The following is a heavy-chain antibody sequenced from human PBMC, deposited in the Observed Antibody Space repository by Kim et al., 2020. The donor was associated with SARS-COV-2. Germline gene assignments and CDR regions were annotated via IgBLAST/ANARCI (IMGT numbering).Heavy chain of an antibody. J-gene: IGHJ3*01. D-gene: IGHD2-15*01. Sequence: GGSLRLSCAASGFTFRSYAMHWVRQAPGKGLEWVAVIFFDGSEKLYADSVKGRFTISRDISQNTLYLQMNSLRADDTAVYYCAREGSGATVVASGGFDVWGQGTMVTVSS. CDR2: IFFDGSEK. V-gene: IGHV3-30*04. CDR3: AREGSGATVVASGGFDV. CDR1: GFTFRSYA.